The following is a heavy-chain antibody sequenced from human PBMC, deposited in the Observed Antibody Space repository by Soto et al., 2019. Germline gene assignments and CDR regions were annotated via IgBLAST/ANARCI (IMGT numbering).Heavy chain of an antibody. CDR2: IYYRGST. CDR1: GGSVSSGSYY. V-gene: IGHV4-61*01. J-gene: IGHJ5*02. CDR3: ARESVVVAATFGRYNWFDP. Sequence: SETLSLTCTVSGGSVSSGSYYWSWIRQPPGKGLEWIGYIYYRGSTNYNPSLKSRVTISVDTSKNQFSLKLSSVTAADTAVYYCARESVVVAATFGRYNWFDPWGQGTLVTVSS. D-gene: IGHD2-15*01.